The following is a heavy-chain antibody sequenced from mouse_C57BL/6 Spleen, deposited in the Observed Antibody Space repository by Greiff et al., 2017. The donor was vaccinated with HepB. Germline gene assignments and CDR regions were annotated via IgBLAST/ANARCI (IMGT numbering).Heavy chain of an antibody. V-gene: IGHV5-12*01. CDR3: ARQSYYGSSLYYYAMDY. CDR2: ISNGGGST. J-gene: IGHJ4*01. D-gene: IGHD1-1*01. CDR1: GFTFSDYY. Sequence: DVKLVESGGGLVQPGGSLKLSCAASGFTFSDYYMYWVRQTPEKRLEWVAYISNGGGSTYYPDTVKGRFTISRDNAKNTLYLQMSRLKSEDTAMYYCARQSYYGSSLYYYAMDYWGQGTSVTVSS.